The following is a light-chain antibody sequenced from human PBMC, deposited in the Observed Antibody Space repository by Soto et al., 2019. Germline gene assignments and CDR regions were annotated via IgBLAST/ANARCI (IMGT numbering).Light chain of an antibody. J-gene: IGKJ1*01. CDR3: QQSYSNPRT. V-gene: IGKV1-39*01. CDR1: QTISSW. Sequence: DIQMTQSRSTLSGSVGDRFTITCRASQTISSWLAWYQQKPGKAPKLLIYAASSLQSGVPSRFSGSGSGTDFTLTISSLQPEDFETYYCQQSYSNPRTFGQGTKVDIK. CDR2: AAS.